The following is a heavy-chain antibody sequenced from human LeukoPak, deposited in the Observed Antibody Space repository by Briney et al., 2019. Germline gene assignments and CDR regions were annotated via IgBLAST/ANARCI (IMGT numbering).Heavy chain of an antibody. CDR1: GYSISNNFY. J-gene: IGHJ4*02. D-gene: IGHD3-9*01. Sequence: SETLSLTCTVSGYSISNNFYWAWIRQPPGKGLEWIGEINHSGSTNYNPSLKSRVTISVDTSKNQFSLKLSSVTAADTAVYYCASSGDYDILAWGQGTLVTVSS. CDR2: INHSGST. CDR3: ASSGDYDILA. V-gene: IGHV4-38-2*02.